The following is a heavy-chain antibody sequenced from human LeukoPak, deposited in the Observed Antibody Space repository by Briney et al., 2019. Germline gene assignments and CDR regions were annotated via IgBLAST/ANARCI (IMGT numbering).Heavy chain of an antibody. Sequence: ASVKVSCKASGYTFTSYGISWVLQAPGQGLEWMGWISGYSGNTNYVQKFQGRVTMATDTSTSTVYMELRSLRSDDTAVYYCARDIATVVHQEWGQGTLVTVSS. D-gene: IGHD2-2*01. CDR2: ISGYSGNT. V-gene: IGHV1-18*01. CDR1: GYTFTSYG. CDR3: ARDIATVVHQE. J-gene: IGHJ4*02.